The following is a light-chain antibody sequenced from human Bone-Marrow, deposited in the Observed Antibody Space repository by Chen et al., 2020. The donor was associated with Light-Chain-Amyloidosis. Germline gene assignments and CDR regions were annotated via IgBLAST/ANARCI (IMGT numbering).Light chain of an antibody. CDR1: DLPTKY. CDR2: RDT. J-gene: IGLJ2*01. V-gene: IGLV3-25*03. CDR3: QSADSSGTDEVI. Sequence: SYELTQPPSVSVSPGQTARITCSGDDLPTKYAYWYQQKPGQAPVLVIHRDTERPSGISERVSGASSGTTATLTISGVQAEDEADYHCQSADSSGTDEVIFGGGTNLTVL.